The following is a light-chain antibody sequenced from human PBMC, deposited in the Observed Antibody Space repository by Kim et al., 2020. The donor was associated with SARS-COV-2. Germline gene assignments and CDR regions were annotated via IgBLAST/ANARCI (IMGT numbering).Light chain of an antibody. J-gene: IGLJ2*01. V-gene: IGLV3-1*01. Sequence: SVSPGLTASITCSGDKLGDKYACWYQQKPGQSPVLVIYQDSKGPSGIPERFSGSNSGNTATLTISGTQAMDEADYYCQAWDSSTVVFGGGTKLTVL. CDR2: QDS. CDR1: KLGDKY. CDR3: QAWDSSTVV.